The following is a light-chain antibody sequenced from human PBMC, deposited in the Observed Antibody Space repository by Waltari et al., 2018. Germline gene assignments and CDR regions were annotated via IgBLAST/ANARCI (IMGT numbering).Light chain of an antibody. CDR1: RSITTY. V-gene: IGKV1-39*01. CDR2: GAS. Sequence: DIQMTQSPSSLSASVGDTVTITCRASRSITTYLNWYQQKAGKAPELLIFGASSLQTGVPSRFSGSVSGTDFTLTINSLQPEDFVTYYCQQTYSTPPWTFGQGTNMEI. J-gene: IGKJ1*01. CDR3: QQTYSTPPWT.